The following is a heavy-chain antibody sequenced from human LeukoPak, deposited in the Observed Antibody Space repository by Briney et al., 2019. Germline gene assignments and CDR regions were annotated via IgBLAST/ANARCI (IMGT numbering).Heavy chain of an antibody. CDR3: ARAPYYYGSGSYSPYYYYYMDV. CDR2: MNPNSGNT. Sequence: ASVKVSCKASGYTFTSYDINWVRQATGQGFEWMGWMNPNSGNTGYAQKFQGRVTMTRNTSISTAYMELSSLRSEDTAVYYCARAPYYYGSGSYSPYYYYYMDVWGKGTTVTISS. CDR1: GYTFTSYD. D-gene: IGHD3-10*01. J-gene: IGHJ6*03. V-gene: IGHV1-8*01.